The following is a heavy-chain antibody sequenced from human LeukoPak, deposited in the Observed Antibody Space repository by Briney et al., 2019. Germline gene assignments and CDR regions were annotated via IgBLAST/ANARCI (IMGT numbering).Heavy chain of an antibody. D-gene: IGHD2-8*01. J-gene: IGHJ4*01. CDR2: ISGSGGST. CDR3: AKTCPPYCTNGVCYTRFHYFDY. Sequence: AGGSLRLSCAASGFTFSSYAMSWVRQAPGKGLEWVSAISGSGGSTYYADSVKGRFTISRDNSKNTLYLQMNSLRAEDTAVYYCAKTCPPYCTNGVCYTRFHYFDYWGQGTLVTVSS. V-gene: IGHV3-23*01. CDR1: GFTFSSYA.